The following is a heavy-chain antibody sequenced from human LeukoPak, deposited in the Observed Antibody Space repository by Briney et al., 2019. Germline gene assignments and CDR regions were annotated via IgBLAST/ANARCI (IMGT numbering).Heavy chain of an antibody. Sequence: GGSLRLSCAASGFTVRSNYMSWVRQAPGKGLEWVSVIYSGGNTYYADSVKGRFTISRDNSKNTLYLQMNSLRAEDTAVYFCARGLAPFDYWGQGTLVTVSS. D-gene: IGHD3-9*01. J-gene: IGHJ4*02. CDR2: IYSGGNT. CDR1: GFTVRSNY. CDR3: ARGLAPFDY. V-gene: IGHV3-53*01.